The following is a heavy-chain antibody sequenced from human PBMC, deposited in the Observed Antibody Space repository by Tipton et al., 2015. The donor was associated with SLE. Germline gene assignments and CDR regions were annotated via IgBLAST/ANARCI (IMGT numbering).Heavy chain of an antibody. Sequence: QSGPEVKKPGASVKVSCKASGYTFTSYGISWVRQAPGQGLEWMGWISAYNGNTNYAQKLQGRVTMTRDTSTSTVYMELSSLRSEDTAVYYCAEGGSYSEGGAFDIWGQGTMVTVSS. CDR1: GYTFTSYG. J-gene: IGHJ3*02. CDR2: ISAYNGNT. CDR3: AEGGSYSEGGAFDI. V-gene: IGHV1-18*04. D-gene: IGHD1-26*01.